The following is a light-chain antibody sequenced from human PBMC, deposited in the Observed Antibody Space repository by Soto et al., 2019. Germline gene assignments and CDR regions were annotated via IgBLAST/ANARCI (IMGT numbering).Light chain of an antibody. CDR2: GAS. J-gene: IGKJ1*01. CDR3: RECNTWRWT. V-gene: IGKV3-15*01. CDR1: QGLNRN. Sequence: TQSKARKTVSPGKSVTLGGSPIQGLNRNLAWYQQKLGQAPRVLIYGASTRAAGIPARFSGSGYGTEFILLICRLQSEDVAVYYWRECNTWRWTYRQGTKVDIK.